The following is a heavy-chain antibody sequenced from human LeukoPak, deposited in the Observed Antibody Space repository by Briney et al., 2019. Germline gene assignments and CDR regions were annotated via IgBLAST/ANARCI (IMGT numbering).Heavy chain of an antibody. CDR1: GFTFSSYA. V-gene: IGHV3-30-3*01. J-gene: IGHJ4*02. D-gene: IGHD6-19*01. CDR2: ISYDGSNK. Sequence: GGSLRLSCAASGFTFSSYAMHWVRQAPGKGLEWVAVISYDGSNKYYADSVKGRFTVSRDNAKNSLSLELNSLRVDDTAIYYCARVGSTAEAGTPDYWGQGTLVTVSS. CDR3: ARVGSTAEAGTPDY.